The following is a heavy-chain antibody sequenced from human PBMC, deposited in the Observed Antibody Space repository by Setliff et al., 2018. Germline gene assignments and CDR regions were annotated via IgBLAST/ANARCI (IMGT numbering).Heavy chain of an antibody. V-gene: IGHV4-38-2*02. CDR3: AGGRRYDYGWDFDY. CDR2: ISHSGST. Sequence: SETLSLTCTVSGYSISSGHYWGWIRQPPGKGLEWIGSISHSGSTYYNPSLRSRVTISLDTSKNQFSPKLTSVTTADTAVYYCAGGRRYDYGWDFDYWGQGTLVTVSS. J-gene: IGHJ4*02. D-gene: IGHD4-17*01. CDR1: GYSISSGHY.